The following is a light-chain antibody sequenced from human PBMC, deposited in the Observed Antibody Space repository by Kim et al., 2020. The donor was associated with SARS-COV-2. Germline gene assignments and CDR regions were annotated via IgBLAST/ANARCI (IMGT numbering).Light chain of an antibody. CDR1: SSDIGGYNF. CDR2: DVN. CDR3: TSYTDRTTLL. V-gene: IGLV2-14*03. Sequence: QSALTQPAAVSGSPGQTITISCTGTSSDIGGYNFVSWYQHHPDKAPQLVIYDVNKRPSGVSSRFSDSKSGNTASLTISGLQADDGAHYYCTSYTDRTTLLFGTGTKVTVL. J-gene: IGLJ1*01.